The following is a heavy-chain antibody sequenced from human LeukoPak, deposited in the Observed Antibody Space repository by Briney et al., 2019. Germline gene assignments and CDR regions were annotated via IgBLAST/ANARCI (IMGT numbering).Heavy chain of an antibody. CDR2: ILNDGSNT. D-gene: IGHD1-1*01. J-gene: IGHJ6*03. CDR3: VKGSGNPRYYYYYYMDV. CDR1: GFTFSSYA. V-gene: IGHV3-30*02. Sequence: GGSLRLSCAASGFTFSSYAMHWVRQAPGKGLEWVAFILNDGSNTYYADSVRGRFTISRDNSKYTLYLQMNSLRPEDTAVYYCVKGSGNPRYYYYYYMDVWGKGTTVTVSS.